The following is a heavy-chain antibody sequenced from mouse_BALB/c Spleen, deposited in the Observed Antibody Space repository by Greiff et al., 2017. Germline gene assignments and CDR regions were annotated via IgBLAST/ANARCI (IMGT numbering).Heavy chain of an antibody. J-gene: IGHJ2*01. CDR1: GFTFSSYT. CDR2: ISNGGGST. Sequence: EVKLMESGGGLVQPGGSLKLSCAASGFTFSSYTMSWVRQTPEKRLEWVAYISNGGGSTYYPDTVKGRFTISRDNAKNTLYLQMSSLKSEDTAMYYCARLGVSYYFDYWGQGTTLTVSS. CDR3: ARLGVSYYFDY. V-gene: IGHV5-12-2*01. D-gene: IGHD2-12*01.